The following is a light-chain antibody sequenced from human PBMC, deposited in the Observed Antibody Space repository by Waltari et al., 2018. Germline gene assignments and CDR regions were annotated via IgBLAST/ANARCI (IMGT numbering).Light chain of an antibody. V-gene: IGKV4-1*01. J-gene: IGKJ1*01. CDR2: WAA. CDR1: QSLLYSSNNKNS. Sequence: DIVMTQSPDSLAVSLGERATINCKSSQSLLYSSNNKNSLTWYQQKPGQPPKLLLYWAATRGSGVPDRFSGSGSGTDVTLTISSLQAEDVAVYYCQQYYTTPLTFGPGTKVEI. CDR3: QQYYTTPLT.